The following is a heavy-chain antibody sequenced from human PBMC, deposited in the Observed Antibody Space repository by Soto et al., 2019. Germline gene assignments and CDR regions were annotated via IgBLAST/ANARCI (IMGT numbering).Heavy chain of an antibody. CDR1: GFTFSSYA. V-gene: IGHV3-30*18. D-gene: IGHD3-16*01. Sequence: QVQLAESGGGVVQPGSSLRLTCAGSGFTFSSYAMHWVRQAPGKGLKWVAVISYDGGNKYYADSVKGRFTISRDNSENTLYLQMNRLRAEDTAVYYCAKDWVGAFDPWGQGTLVTVSS. J-gene: IGHJ5*02. CDR3: AKDWVGAFDP. CDR2: ISYDGGNK.